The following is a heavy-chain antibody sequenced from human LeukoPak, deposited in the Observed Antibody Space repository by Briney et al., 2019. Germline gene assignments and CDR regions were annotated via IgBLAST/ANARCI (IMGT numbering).Heavy chain of an antibody. D-gene: IGHD2-2*01. Sequence: GGSLRLSCAASGFTFSSYSMNWVRQAPGKGLEWVSSISSSSSYIYYADSVKGRFTISRDNAKNSLYLQMNSLRAEDTVVYYCARRPSGVPAAQGGNYYYGMDVWGQGTTVTVSS. V-gene: IGHV3-21*01. CDR3: ARRPSGVPAAQGGNYYYGMDV. CDR2: ISSSSSYI. CDR1: GFTFSSYS. J-gene: IGHJ6*02.